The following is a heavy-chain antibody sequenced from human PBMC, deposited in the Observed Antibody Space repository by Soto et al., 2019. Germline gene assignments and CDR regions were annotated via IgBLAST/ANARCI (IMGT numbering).Heavy chain of an antibody. CDR1: GYSFTSYW. V-gene: IGHV5-51*01. Sequence: GESLKISCKGSGYSFTSYWIGWVRQMPGKGLEWMGIIYPGDSDTRYSPSFQGQVTISADKSISTAYLQWSSLKASDTATYYCAHSLAASNYGDYEPINSFDYWGQGTLVTVSS. D-gene: IGHD4-17*01. J-gene: IGHJ4*02. CDR2: IYPGDSDT. CDR3: AHSLAASNYGDYEPINSFDY.